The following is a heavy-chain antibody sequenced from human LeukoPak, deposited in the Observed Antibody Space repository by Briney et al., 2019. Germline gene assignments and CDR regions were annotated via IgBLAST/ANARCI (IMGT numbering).Heavy chain of an antibody. J-gene: IGHJ4*02. CDR2: IIPILGIA. V-gene: IGHV1-69*04. CDR3: ARDRLDLPPNWATGGPFDY. CDR1: GGTFSSYA. Sequence: RASVKVSCTASGGTFSSYAISWVRQAPGQGLEWMGRIIPILGIANYAQKFQGRVTITADKSTSTAYMELSSLRSEDTAVYYCARDRLDLPPNWATGGPFDYWGQGTLVTVSS. D-gene: IGHD7-27*01.